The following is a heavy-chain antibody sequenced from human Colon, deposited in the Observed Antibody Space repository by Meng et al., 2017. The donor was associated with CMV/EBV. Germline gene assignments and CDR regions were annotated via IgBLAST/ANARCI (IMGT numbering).Heavy chain of an antibody. Sequence: GESLKISCAVSGFSVSSRYMSWVRQAPGKGLEWVSSVYYGGATYYADSVKGRFSISRDTSKDTLYLQLNDLRVEDTAVYYCAKGLNSGSLYNAFDILGQGTMVTVSS. CDR1: GFSVSSRY. D-gene: IGHD3-22*01. CDR3: AKGLNSGSLYNAFDI. V-gene: IGHV3-53*01. J-gene: IGHJ3*02. CDR2: VYYGGAT.